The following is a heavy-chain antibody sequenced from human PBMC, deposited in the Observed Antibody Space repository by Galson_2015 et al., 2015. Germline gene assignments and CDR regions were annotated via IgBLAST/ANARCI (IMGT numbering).Heavy chain of an antibody. Sequence: SVKVSCKVSGYTLTELSMHWVRQAPGKGLEWMGGFDPEDGETIYAQKFQGRVTMTEDTSTDTAYMELSSLRSEDTALYYCAKDIRTTGNDAFDIWGQGTMVTVSS. CDR3: AKDIRTTGNDAFDI. CDR2: FDPEDGET. V-gene: IGHV1-24*01. CDR1: GYTLTELS. J-gene: IGHJ3*02. D-gene: IGHD4-17*01.